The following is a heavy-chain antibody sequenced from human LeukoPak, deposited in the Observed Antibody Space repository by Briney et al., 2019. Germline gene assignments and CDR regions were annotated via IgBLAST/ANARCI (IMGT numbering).Heavy chain of an antibody. V-gene: IGHV5-51*01. Sequence: GESLKISCKGSGYSFTSYWIGWVRQMPGKGLEWVGTIYPGDSDTRYSPSFRGQVTISADKSITTAYLQWRSLKASDSAMYYCARPLSSSGYSSSWFFDHWGQGTLVTVSS. D-gene: IGHD6-13*01. CDR3: ARPLSSSGYSSSWFFDH. CDR1: GYSFTSYW. J-gene: IGHJ4*02. CDR2: IYPGDSDT.